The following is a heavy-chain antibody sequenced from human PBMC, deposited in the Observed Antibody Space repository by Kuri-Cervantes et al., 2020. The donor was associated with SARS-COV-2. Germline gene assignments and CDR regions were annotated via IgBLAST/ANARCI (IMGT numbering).Heavy chain of an antibody. J-gene: IGHJ4*02. CDR3: ARGMGYGSGSPSAY. D-gene: IGHD3-10*01. CDR2: IYHSGST. Sequence: GSLRLSCAVSGYSISSGYYWGWIRQPPGKGLEWIGSIYHSGSTYYNPSLKSRVTISVDTSKNQFSLKLSSVTAADTAVYYCARGMGYGSGSPSAYWGQGTLVTVSS. CDR1: GYSISSGYY. V-gene: IGHV4-38-2*01.